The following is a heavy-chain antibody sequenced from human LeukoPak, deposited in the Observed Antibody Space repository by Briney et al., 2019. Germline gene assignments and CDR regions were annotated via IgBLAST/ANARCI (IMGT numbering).Heavy chain of an antibody. J-gene: IGHJ4*02. V-gene: IGHV3-21*01. CDR2: ISSSSSYI. Sequence: GGSLRLSCAASGFTFSSYSMNWVRQAPGKGLDWVSSISSSSSYIYYADSVKGRFTISRDNAKNSLYLQMNSLRAEDTAVYYCARDSDTMIVVVTYFDYWGQGTLVTVSS. CDR3: ARDSDTMIVVVTYFDY. D-gene: IGHD3-22*01. CDR1: GFTFSSYS.